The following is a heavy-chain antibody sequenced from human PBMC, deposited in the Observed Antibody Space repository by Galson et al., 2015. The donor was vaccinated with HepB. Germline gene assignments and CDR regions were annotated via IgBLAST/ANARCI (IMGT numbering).Heavy chain of an antibody. D-gene: IGHD6-6*01. J-gene: IGHJ4*02. CDR2: IWYDGSNK. V-gene: IGHV3-33*01. Sequence: SLRLSCAASGFTFSSYGMHWVRQAPGKGLEWVAVIWYDGSNKYYADSVKGRFTISRDNSKNTLYLQMNSLRAEDTAVYYCARDPRYSSSSYFDYWGQGTLVTVSS. CDR3: ARDPRYSSSSYFDY. CDR1: GFTFSSYG.